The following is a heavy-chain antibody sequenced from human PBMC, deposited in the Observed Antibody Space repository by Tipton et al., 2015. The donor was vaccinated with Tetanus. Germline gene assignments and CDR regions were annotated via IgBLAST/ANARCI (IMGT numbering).Heavy chain of an antibody. Sequence: SFSDYFMGWVRQAPGEGLESIGYIYYSGSTYYNPSLKSRVTISVDTSKNQFSLRLSSVTAADTAVYYCARDHGITWGGMGYYYGMDVWGQGTTVTVPS. CDR2: IYYSGST. CDR1: SFSDYF. CDR3: ARDHGITWGGMGYYYGMDV. D-gene: IGHD3-16*01. V-gene: IGHV4-30-4*01. J-gene: IGHJ6*02.